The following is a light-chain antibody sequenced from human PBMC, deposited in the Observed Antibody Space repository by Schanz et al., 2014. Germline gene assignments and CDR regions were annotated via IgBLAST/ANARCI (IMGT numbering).Light chain of an antibody. CDR3: SSYTGTNTLI. CDR2: EGN. Sequence: QSALTQPASVSGSPGQSITISCTGPSSDVGSYNLVSWYQQHPGKAPKLMIYEGNKRPSGVSNRFSGSKSGNTASLTISGLQAEDEADYYCSSYTGTNTLIFGLGTKLTVL. J-gene: IGLJ2*01. CDR1: SSDVGSYNL. V-gene: IGLV2-14*02.